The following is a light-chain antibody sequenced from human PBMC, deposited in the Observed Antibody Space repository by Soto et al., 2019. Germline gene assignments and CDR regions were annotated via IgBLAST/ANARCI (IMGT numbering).Light chain of an antibody. CDR3: QQYNNWPPRGT. J-gene: IGKJ1*01. CDR1: QSVSSN. CDR2: GAS. Sequence: EIVMTRSPATLSVSPGERATLSCRASQSVSSNLAWYQQKPGQAPSLLIYGASTRATGIPARFSGSGSGTEFTLTISSLQSEDFAVYYCQQYNNWPPRGTFGQGTKVEIK. V-gene: IGKV3-15*01.